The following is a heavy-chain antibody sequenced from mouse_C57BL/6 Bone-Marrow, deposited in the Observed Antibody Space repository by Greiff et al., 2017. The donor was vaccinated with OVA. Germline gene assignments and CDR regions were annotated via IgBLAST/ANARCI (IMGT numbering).Heavy chain of an antibody. D-gene: IGHD1-1*01. CDR1: GYTFTDYY. CDR2: INPYNGGT. V-gene: IGHV1-19*01. J-gene: IGHJ2*01. Sequence: VQLKESGPVLVKPGASVKMSCKASGYTFTDYYMNWVKQSHGKSLEWIGVINPYNGGTSYNQKFKGKATLTVDKSSSTAYMELNSLTSEDSAVYYCAPNYYGSSTSFDYWGQGTTLTVSS. CDR3: APNYYGSSTSFDY.